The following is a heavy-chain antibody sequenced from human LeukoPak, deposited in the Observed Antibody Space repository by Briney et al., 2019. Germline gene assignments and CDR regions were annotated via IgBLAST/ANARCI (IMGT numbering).Heavy chain of an antibody. Sequence: ETLSLTCTVSGGSISSYYWSWIRQPPGKGLEWVSAISGSGGSTYYADSVKGRFTISRDNSKNTLYLQMDSLRAEDTAVYYCAEMAVPHRYYFDYWGQGTLVTVSS. D-gene: IGHD6-19*01. CDR3: AEMAVPHRYYFDY. CDR2: ISGSGGST. CDR1: GGSISSYY. J-gene: IGHJ4*02. V-gene: IGHV3-23*01.